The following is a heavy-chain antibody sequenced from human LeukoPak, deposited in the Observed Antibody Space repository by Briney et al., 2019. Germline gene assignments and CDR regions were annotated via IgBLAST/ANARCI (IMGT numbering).Heavy chain of an antibody. CDR2: IYHSGST. CDR1: GGSISSSNW. J-gene: IGHJ5*02. CDR3: ARDSRYGSGRHNWFDP. V-gene: IGHV4-4*02. D-gene: IGHD3-10*01. Sequence: SETLSLTCAVSGGSISSSNWWSWIRQPPGKGLEWIGEIYHSGSTNYNPSLKSRVTISVDTSKNQFSLKLSSVTAADTAVYYCARDSRYGSGRHNWFDPWGQGTLVTVSS.